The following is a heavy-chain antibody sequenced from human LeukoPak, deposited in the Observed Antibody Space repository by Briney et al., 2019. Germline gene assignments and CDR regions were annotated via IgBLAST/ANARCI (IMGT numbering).Heavy chain of an antibody. D-gene: IGHD2-2*01. CDR2: IRYDGSNK. CDR3: AKDGARYCSSTSCYYMDV. J-gene: IGHJ6*03. CDR1: GFTFSSYG. Sequence: PGGSLRLSCAASGFTFSSYGMHWVRQAPGKGLEWVAFIRYDGSNKYYADSVKGRFTISRDNSKNTLYLQMNSLRAEDTAVYYCAKDGARYCSSTSCYYMDVWGKGTTVTISS. V-gene: IGHV3-30*02.